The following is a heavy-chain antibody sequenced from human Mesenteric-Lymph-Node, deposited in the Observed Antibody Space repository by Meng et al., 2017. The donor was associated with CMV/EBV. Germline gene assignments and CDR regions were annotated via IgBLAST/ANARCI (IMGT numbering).Heavy chain of an antibody. D-gene: IGHD2-8*02. V-gene: IGHV1-69*05. CDR1: GGTFSSFV. CDR2: IIPIFGAP. CDR3: AREITGGYNGAPFDH. Sequence: SVKVSCKASGGTFSSFVISWVRQAPGQGLEWMGGIIPIFGAPNYAQKFQGRVTITTDEFTSTVYMDLSGLRSEDTAVYYCAREITGGYNGAPFDHWGQGILVTVSS. J-gene: IGHJ4*02.